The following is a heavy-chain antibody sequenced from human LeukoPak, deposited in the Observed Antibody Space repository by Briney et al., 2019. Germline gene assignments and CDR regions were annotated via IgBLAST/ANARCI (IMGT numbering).Heavy chain of an antibody. J-gene: IGHJ4*02. CDR2: IYYSGST. D-gene: IGHD3-9*01. CDR3: ARVGYDILTGYLYFDY. CDR1: GXSISSYY. V-gene: IGHV4-59*01. Sequence: GXSISSYYWSWIRQPPGKGLEWIGYIYYSGSTNYNPSLKSRVTISVDTSKNQFSLKLSSVTAADTAVYYCARVGYDILTGYLYFDYWGQGTMVTVSS.